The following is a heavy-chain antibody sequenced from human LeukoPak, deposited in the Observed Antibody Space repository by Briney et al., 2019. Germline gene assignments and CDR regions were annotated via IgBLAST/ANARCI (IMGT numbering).Heavy chain of an antibody. CDR2: ISSNGGST. Sequence: GGSLRLSCAASGFTFSSYAMHWVRQAPGKGLEYASAISSNGGSTYYANSVKGRFTISRDNSKNTLYLQMGSLRAEDMAVYYCARFTGYCSSTSCYWGGFDYWGQGTLVTVSS. D-gene: IGHD2-2*01. J-gene: IGHJ4*02. CDR3: ARFTGYCSSTSCYWGGFDY. CDR1: GFTFSSYA. V-gene: IGHV3-64*01.